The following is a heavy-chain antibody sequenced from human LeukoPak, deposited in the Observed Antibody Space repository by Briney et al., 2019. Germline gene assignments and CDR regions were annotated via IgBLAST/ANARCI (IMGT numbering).Heavy chain of an antibody. D-gene: IGHD5-12*01. Sequence: SETLSLTCTVSGGSISSGDYHWSWIRQPPGKGLEWIGYIYYGGSTYYNPSLKSRVTISVDTSKNQFSLKLSSVTAADTAVYYCARNIVATIGGDWFDPWGQGTLVTVSS. CDR1: GGSISSGDYH. V-gene: IGHV4-30-4*01. J-gene: IGHJ5*02. CDR2: IYYGGST. CDR3: ARNIVATIGGDWFDP.